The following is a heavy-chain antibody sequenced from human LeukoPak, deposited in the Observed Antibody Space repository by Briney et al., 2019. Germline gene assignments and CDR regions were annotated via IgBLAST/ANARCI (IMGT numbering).Heavy chain of an antibody. CDR2: ISDNGRTT. CDR1: GFTFTSYY. D-gene: IGHD1-7*01. J-gene: IGHJ1*01. CDR3: AAEYKLGTATKYFQH. V-gene: IGHV3-23*01. Sequence: PGGSLRLSCAASGFTFTSYYISWVRQAPGKGLEWVAAISDNGRTTHYAESVRGRFTISRDNSKSTVYLQLSRLRAEDAAVYYCAAEYKLGTATKYFQHWGRGTLATAPS.